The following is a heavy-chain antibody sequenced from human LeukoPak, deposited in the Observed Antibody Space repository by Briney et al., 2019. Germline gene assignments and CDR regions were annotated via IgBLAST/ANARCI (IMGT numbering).Heavy chain of an antibody. Sequence: GGSLRLSCAASGFTFSSNYMSWVRQAPGKGLEGVSVIYSGGSTYYSDSVKGRFTISRDNSKNKQYLQMNSLRAEDTAVYYCAREGSIAAAGRGDYYFDYWGQGTLVTVSS. D-gene: IGHD6-13*01. CDR1: GFTFSSNY. V-gene: IGHV3-66*01. CDR3: AREGSIAAAGRGDYYFDY. CDR2: IYSGGST. J-gene: IGHJ4*02.